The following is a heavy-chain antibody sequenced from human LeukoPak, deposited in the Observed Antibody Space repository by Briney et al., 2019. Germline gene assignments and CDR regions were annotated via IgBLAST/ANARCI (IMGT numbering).Heavy chain of an antibody. Sequence: ASVKVSCKASGYTFTSYYFHWVRQAPGQGLEWMGWINPNTAGTNYAQKFLGGVTLTWDTSISTAYMELSSLRSDDTAVYYCARDIRPRVESFDYWGQGTLVTVSS. CDR1: GYTFTSYY. D-gene: IGHD3-3*01. CDR3: ARDIRPRVESFDY. V-gene: IGHV1-2*02. CDR2: INPNTAGT. J-gene: IGHJ4*02.